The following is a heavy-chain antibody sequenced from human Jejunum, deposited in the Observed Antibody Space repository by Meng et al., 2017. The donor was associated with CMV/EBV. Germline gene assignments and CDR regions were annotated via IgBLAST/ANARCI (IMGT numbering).Heavy chain of an antibody. V-gene: IGHV4-4*07. D-gene: IGHD1-26*01. Sequence: VCLKESGPGLMKSSETLSHTCFVSAGPISGYDWSWIRQPAGKGLEWIGRIYTSGSTHYNPSLKSRLTMSVDLAKNQISLKLSSVTAADTAVYYCARESGSYYWFDPWGQGTLVTVSS. J-gene: IGHJ5*02. CDR3: ARESGSYYWFDP. CDR2: IYTSGST. CDR1: AGPISGYD.